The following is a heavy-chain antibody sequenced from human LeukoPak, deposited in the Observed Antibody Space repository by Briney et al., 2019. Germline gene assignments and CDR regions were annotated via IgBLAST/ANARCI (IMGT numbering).Heavy chain of an antibody. V-gene: IGHV4-39*01. CDR2: ISYSGSI. D-gene: IGHD2-21*01. Sequence: LETLSLTCTVSGGSISSRPYYWGWVRQPPRKGLEWIGSISYSGSIHYNPSLKSRVTISVDTSKNHFSLRLSSVTAADTAVYYCATLEIGDYYFDYWGQGTLVTVSS. CDR1: GGSISSRPYY. J-gene: IGHJ4*02. CDR3: ATLEIGDYYFDY.